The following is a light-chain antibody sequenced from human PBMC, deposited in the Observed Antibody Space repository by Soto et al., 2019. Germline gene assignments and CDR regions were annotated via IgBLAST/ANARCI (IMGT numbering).Light chain of an antibody. CDR1: QGIISY. V-gene: IGKV1D-8*01. CDR3: QPYYSFPWT. CDR2: AAS. Sequence: VIWMTQSPALLSASTEDRVTISCRMSQGIISYLAWYQQKPGKAPELLIYAASTLQSGVPSRFSGSRSGPDFNLTISCLQSEDFATYYCQPYYSFPWTLGQGTKVEIK. J-gene: IGKJ1*01.